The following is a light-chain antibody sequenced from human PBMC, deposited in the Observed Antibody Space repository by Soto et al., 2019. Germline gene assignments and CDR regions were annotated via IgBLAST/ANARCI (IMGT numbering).Light chain of an antibody. CDR1: QSVSSSY. CDR2: GAS. V-gene: IGKV3-20*01. J-gene: IGKJ1*01. Sequence: EIVLTQSPGTLSLSPGERATLSCRASQSVSSSYLAWYQQKPGQAPRVLIYGASSRATGIPDRFGGSGSGTDFTLTISRLEPEDFAVYYCQQYGSSGTFGQGTKVDIK. CDR3: QQYGSSGT.